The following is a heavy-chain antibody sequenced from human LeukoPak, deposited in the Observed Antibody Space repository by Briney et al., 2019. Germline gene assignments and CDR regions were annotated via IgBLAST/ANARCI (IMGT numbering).Heavy chain of an antibody. J-gene: IGHJ4*02. D-gene: IGHD3-22*01. CDR3: ARDRTLYYYDSSGPLDY. CDR1: GCTFSSYA. CDR2: IIPIFGTA. Sequence: ASVKVSCKASGCTFSSYAIIWVRQAPGQGLEWMGGIIPIFGTANYAQKFQGRVTITTDESTSTAYMELSSLRSEDTAVYYCARDRTLYYYDSSGPLDYWGQGTLVTVSS. V-gene: IGHV1-69*05.